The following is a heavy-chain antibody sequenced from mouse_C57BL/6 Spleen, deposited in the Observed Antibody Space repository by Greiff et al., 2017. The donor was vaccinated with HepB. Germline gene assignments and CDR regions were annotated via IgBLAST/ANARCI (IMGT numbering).Heavy chain of an antibody. CDR1: GFNINDDY. Sequence: VQLQQSGAELVRPGASVKLSCTASGFNINDDYMHWVKQRPEQGLEWIGWIDPENGDTDYTSKFQGKATLTADTSSNTAYMQLSSLTSEDTAVYYYSTGTEFDYWGQGTTLTVSS. CDR2: IDPENGDT. CDR3: STGTEFDY. D-gene: IGHD3-3*01. V-gene: IGHV14-4*01. J-gene: IGHJ2*01.